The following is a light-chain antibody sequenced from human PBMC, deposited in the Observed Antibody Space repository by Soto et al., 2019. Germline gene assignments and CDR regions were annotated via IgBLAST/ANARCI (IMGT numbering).Light chain of an antibody. Sequence: EMVMTHSPATLSVSPGERATLSCRASQGVTGKLAWYQQKPGQAPRLLIYGASTRATDIPTTLISSGSGTEFTLTISSLQSEDFAVYCCQQYNSWPLTFGAGTKGEIK. CDR1: QGVTGK. CDR2: GAS. J-gene: IGKJ4*01. CDR3: QQYNSWPLT. V-gene: IGKV3-15*01.